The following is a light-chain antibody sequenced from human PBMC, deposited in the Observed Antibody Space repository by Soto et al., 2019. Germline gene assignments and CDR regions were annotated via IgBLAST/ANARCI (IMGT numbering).Light chain of an antibody. CDR2: SNN. J-gene: IGLJ1*01. V-gene: IGLV1-44*01. CDR3: ASWDDSLSGNYV. CDR1: SSNIGSNT. Sequence: QSVLTQPPSASGTPGQRVTISCSGSSSNIGSNTVNWYQQLPGTAPKLLIYSNNQRPSGVPDRFSGSKSGTSAPLAISGLQSEDEADYYCASWDDSLSGNYVFGTGTKVTVL.